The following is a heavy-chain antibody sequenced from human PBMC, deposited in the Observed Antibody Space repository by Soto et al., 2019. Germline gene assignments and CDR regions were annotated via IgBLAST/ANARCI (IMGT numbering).Heavy chain of an antibody. V-gene: IGHV3-30*18. CDR2: ISYDGSNK. CDR3: AKDLRAAGPSYCSGMDV. J-gene: IGHJ6*02. Sequence: GGSLRLSCAASGFTFSSYGMHWVRQAPGKGLEWVAVISYDGSNKYYADSVKGRFTISRDNSKNTLYLQMNSLRAEDTAVYYCAKDLRAAGPSYCSGMDVWGQGTTVTVSS. D-gene: IGHD6-13*01. CDR1: GFTFSSYG.